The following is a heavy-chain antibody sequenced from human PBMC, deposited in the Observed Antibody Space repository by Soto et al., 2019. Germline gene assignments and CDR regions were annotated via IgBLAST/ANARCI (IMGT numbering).Heavy chain of an antibody. V-gene: IGHV4-59*01. CDR1: GVSISGFY. J-gene: IGHJ4*02. Sequence: QVQLQGSGPGLVRPSETLSLTCAVSGVSISGFYWSWIRQPPGKGLEYIGYIYYRGSTYYNPSLNSRVTVSLDSSKNQFSLKLTSVTAADTAIYYCARGHLWLEDWGQGTLVTVSS. CDR2: IYYRGST. CDR3: ARGHLWLED. D-gene: IGHD3-3*01.